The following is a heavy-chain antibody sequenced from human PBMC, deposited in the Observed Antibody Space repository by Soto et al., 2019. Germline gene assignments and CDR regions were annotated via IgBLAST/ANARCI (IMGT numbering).Heavy chain of an antibody. CDR1: GFTFSSYA. D-gene: IGHD3-3*01. CDR2: ISGSGGST. Sequence: EVQLLESGGGLVQPGGSLRLSCAASGFTFSSYAMSWVRQAPGKGLEWVSAISGSGGSTYYADSVKGRFTISRDNSKNTLNLQMSSMSAEDTAVYYSAKERRLRFLEWSWSYCDSWGQGTLVTV. J-gene: IGHJ4*02. CDR3: AKERRLRFLEWSWSYCDS. V-gene: IGHV3-23*01.